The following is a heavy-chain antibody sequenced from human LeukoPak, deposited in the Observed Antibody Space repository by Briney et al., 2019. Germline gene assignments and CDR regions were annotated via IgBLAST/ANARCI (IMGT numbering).Heavy chain of an antibody. CDR3: ASSIVVGP. J-gene: IGHJ4*02. CDR2: ISSSSTI. V-gene: IGHV3-48*04. Sequence: GGSLRLSCAASGFTFSSYSMNWVRQAPGKGLEWVSYISSSSTIYYADSVKGRFTISRDNAKNSLYLQMNSLRAEDTAVYYCASSIVVGPWGQGTLVTVSS. D-gene: IGHD2-21*01. CDR1: GFTFSSYS.